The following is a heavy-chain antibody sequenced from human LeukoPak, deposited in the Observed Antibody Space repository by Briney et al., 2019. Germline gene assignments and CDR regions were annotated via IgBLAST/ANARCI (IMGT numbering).Heavy chain of an antibody. CDR1: GGSISSGDYY. Sequence: SETLSLTCTVSGGSISSGDYYWSWIRQPPGKGLEWIGDIYYSGSTYYNPSLKSRVTISVDTSKTLFSLKLSSVTAADTAVYYCARVLGSSCHLDYWGQGTLVTVSS. V-gene: IGHV4-30-4*08. J-gene: IGHJ4*02. CDR3: ARVLGSSCHLDY. CDR2: IYYSGST. D-gene: IGHD6-6*01.